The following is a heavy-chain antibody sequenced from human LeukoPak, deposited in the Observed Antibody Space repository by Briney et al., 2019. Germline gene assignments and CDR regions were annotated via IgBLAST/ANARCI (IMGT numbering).Heavy chain of an antibody. Sequence: SETLSLTCTVSGGSISSHYWSWIRQPPGKGLECIGNIYHSGSTRYNSSLKSRVTISVDKSKNQFSLKLRSVTAADTAVYYCARDKGYGSGNYYYYGMDVWGQGTTVTVSS. CDR3: ARDKGYGSGNYYYYGMDV. V-gene: IGHV4-59*11. J-gene: IGHJ6*02. CDR2: IYHSGST. D-gene: IGHD3-10*01. CDR1: GGSISSHY.